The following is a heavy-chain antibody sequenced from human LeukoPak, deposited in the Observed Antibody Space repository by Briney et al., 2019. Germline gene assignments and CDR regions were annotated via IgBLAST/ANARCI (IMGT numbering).Heavy chain of an antibody. CDR1: GGTFSSYA. V-gene: IGHV1-69*05. CDR3: TRGGYSSGWYRGGFVNY. J-gene: IGHJ4*02. Sequence: SVKVSCKASGGTFSSYAISWVRQAPGQGLEWMGGIIPIFGTANYAQKFQGRVTMTRNTSISTAYMELSSLRSEDTAVYYCTRGGYSSGWYRGGFVNYWGQGTLVTVSS. D-gene: IGHD6-19*01. CDR2: IIPIFGTA.